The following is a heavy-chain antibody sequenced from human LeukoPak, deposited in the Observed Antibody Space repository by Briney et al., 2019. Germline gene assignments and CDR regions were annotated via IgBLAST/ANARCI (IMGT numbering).Heavy chain of an antibody. Sequence: ASVKVSCKASGYTFTSYDINRVRQATGQGLEWMGWMNPNSGNTGYAQKFQGRVTMTRNTSISTAYMELSSLRSEDTAVYYCARWGSSTSCYDPWGQGTLVTVSS. CDR3: ARWGSSTSCYDP. V-gene: IGHV1-8*01. J-gene: IGHJ5*02. CDR1: GYTFTSYD. D-gene: IGHD2-2*01. CDR2: MNPNSGNT.